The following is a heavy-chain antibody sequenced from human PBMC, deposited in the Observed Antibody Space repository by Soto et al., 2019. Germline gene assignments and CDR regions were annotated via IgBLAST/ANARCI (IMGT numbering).Heavy chain of an antibody. Sequence: GGSLRLSCAASGFSVTDHYMTWVRQAPGKGLEWVSVLYTGGSAYYGDSVKGRFTISRDSSTNTLYLQMNSLKVGDTAFYFCARSFDDWTTYFDYWSEGTLVTVSS. CDR2: LYTGGSA. CDR3: ARSFDDWTTYFDY. CDR1: GFSVTDHY. J-gene: IGHJ4*02. D-gene: IGHD3-9*01. V-gene: IGHV3-53*01.